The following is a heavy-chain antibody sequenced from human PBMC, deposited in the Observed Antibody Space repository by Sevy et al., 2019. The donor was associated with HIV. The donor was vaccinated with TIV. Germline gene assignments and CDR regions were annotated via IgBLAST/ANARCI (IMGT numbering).Heavy chain of an antibody. Sequence: SETLSLTCTVSGGSISSYYWSWIRQPPGKGLEWIGYIYYSGSTNYNPSLKSRVTISVDTSKNQFSLKLGSVTAAATAVYYCAGEEVYYDSSGYYYRYFQHWGQGTLVTVSS. D-gene: IGHD3-22*01. J-gene: IGHJ1*01. CDR2: IYYSGST. V-gene: IGHV4-59*01. CDR1: GGSISSYY. CDR3: AGEEVYYDSSGYYYRYFQH.